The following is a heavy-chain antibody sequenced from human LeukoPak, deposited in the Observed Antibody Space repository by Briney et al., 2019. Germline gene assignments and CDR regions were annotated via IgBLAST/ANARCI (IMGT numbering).Heavy chain of an antibody. J-gene: IGHJ4*02. CDR1: GGSFSGYY. D-gene: IGHD5-24*01. Sequence: SETLSLTCAVYGGSFSGYYWSWIRQPPGKGLEWIGEINHSGGTNYNPSLKSRVTISVDTSKNQFSLKLSSVTAADTAVYYCARVGYNYPFDYWGQGTLVTVSS. CDR3: ARVGYNYPFDY. V-gene: IGHV4-34*01. CDR2: INHSGGT.